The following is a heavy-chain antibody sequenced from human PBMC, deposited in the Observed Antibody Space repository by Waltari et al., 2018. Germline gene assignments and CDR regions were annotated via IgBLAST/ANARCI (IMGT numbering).Heavy chain of an antibody. CDR2: ISSSSNNI. CDR1: GFTFTSFS. CDR3: ARDVLGYYGMDV. J-gene: IGHJ6*02. V-gene: IGHV3-21*01. Sequence: EVQLVESGGGLVKPGGSLRLSCAASGFTFTSFSINWVRQAPGKGLEGVSSISSSSNNIYYADSVKGRVTISRDNAKYSLYLQMNSLRVEDTAVYHCARDVLGYYGMDVWGQGTTVTVSS. D-gene: IGHD2-8*01.